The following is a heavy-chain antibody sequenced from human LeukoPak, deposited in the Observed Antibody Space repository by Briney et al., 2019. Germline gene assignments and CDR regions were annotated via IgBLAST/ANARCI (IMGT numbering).Heavy chain of an antibody. V-gene: IGHV3-74*01. D-gene: IGHD3-22*01. CDR2: INSDGSWT. Sequence: GGSLRLSCAASGNYWMHWVRQAPGKGLVWVSHINSDGSWTSYADSVKGRFTISKDNAKNTLYLQMNSLRAEDTAVYYCAKGDYYDSSPPWDWGQGTLVTVSS. J-gene: IGHJ4*02. CDR1: GNYW. CDR3: AKGDYYDSSPPWD.